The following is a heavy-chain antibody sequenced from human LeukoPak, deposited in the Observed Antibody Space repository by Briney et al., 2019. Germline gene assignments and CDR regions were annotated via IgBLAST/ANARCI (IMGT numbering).Heavy chain of an antibody. CDR2: IYYSGST. V-gene: IGHV4-31*11. CDR3: ARGFMVRGVTTFDY. Sequence: SETLSLTCAVYGGFFSGYYWSWIRQHPGTGLEWIGYIYYSGSTYYNPSLKSRVTISVVTSKNQFSLKLSSVTAADTAVYYCARGFMVRGVTTFDYWGQGTLVTVS. J-gene: IGHJ4*02. D-gene: IGHD3-10*01. CDR1: GGFFSGYY.